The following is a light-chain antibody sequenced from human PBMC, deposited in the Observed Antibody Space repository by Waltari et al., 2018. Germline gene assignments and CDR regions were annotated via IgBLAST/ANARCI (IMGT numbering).Light chain of an antibody. Sequence: EDRVTITCRASQGISTYLNWYQQKPGKAPKRLIYAASSLESGVPSRFSGSGSGTDFTLTISSLQPEDFATYYCLQYNSNPWTFGQGTKVEIK. J-gene: IGKJ1*01. V-gene: IGKV1-13*02. CDR2: AAS. CDR1: QGISTY. CDR3: LQYNSNPWT.